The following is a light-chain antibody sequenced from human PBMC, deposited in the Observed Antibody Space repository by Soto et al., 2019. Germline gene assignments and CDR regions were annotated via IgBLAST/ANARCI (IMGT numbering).Light chain of an antibody. J-gene: IGLJ3*02. V-gene: IGLV2-11*01. CDR3: CSYAGSYTVV. Sequence: QSALTQPRSVSGSPGQSVTISCTGTSSDVGDYNYVSWYQQHPGKAPKLMIYDVTKRPAGVPDRFSGSKSDNTASLTISVLQADDEADYYCCSYAGSYTVVLGGGTKLTVL. CDR2: DVT. CDR1: SSDVGDYNY.